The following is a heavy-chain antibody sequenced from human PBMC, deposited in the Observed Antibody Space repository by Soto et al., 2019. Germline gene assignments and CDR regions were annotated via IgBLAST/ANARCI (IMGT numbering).Heavy chain of an antibody. V-gene: IGHV4-34*01. Sequence: SETLSLTCAVYGGSFSGYYWTWIRQPPGKGLEWVGQINHGGSTIYNPSLKSRVTMSLDTSKNQSSLRLTSVTAAETGVYYCARARGRRSGWGAYYYYGLDVWGQGTTVTVSS. CDR3: ARARGRRSGWGAYYYYGLDV. CDR1: GGSFSGYY. J-gene: IGHJ6*02. CDR2: INHGGST. D-gene: IGHD6-19*01.